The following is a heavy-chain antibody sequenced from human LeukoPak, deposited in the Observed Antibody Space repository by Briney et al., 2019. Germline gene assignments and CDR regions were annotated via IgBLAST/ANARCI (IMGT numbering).Heavy chain of an antibody. CDR1: GYTFSSYW. CDR2: IKQDGSEK. CDR3: AREERYCSGGSCYYFDY. Sequence: GGSLRLYCAESGYTFSSYWMSWVRQARGKGLEWVANIKQDGSEKYYVDSVKGRFTISRDNAKNSLYLQMNSLRTEDTAVYYCAREERYCSGGSCYYFDYWGQGTLVTVSS. J-gene: IGHJ4*02. V-gene: IGHV3-7*01. D-gene: IGHD2-15*01.